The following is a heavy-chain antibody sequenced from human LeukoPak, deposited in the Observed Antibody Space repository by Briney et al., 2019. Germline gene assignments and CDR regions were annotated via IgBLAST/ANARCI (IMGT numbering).Heavy chain of an antibody. CDR1: GFTFSSYS. Sequence: GGSLRLSCAASGFTFSSYSTTWVRQAPGKGLEWVSSISSSSSYIYYADSVKGRFTISRDNAKNSLYLQMNSLRAEDTAVYYCARDGHYYDSSGYYFWGQGTLVTVSS. CDR2: ISSSSSYI. CDR3: ARDGHYYDSSGYYF. V-gene: IGHV3-21*01. D-gene: IGHD3-22*01. J-gene: IGHJ4*02.